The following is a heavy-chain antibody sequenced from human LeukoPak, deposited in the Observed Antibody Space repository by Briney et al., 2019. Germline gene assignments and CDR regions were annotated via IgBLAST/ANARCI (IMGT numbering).Heavy chain of an antibody. Sequence: SETLSLTCTVSGGSISSYYWSWIRQPPGKGLEWIEYIYYSGSTNYNPSLKSRVTISVDTSKNQFSLKLSSVTAADTAVYYCARAQSNPYTRFDYWGQGTLVTVSS. V-gene: IGHV4-59*01. J-gene: IGHJ4*02. CDR1: GGSISSYY. CDR2: IYYSGST. CDR3: ARAQSNPYTRFDY. D-gene: IGHD2-2*02.